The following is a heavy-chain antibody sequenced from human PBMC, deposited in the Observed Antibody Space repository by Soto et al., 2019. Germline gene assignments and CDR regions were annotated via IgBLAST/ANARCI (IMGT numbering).Heavy chain of an antibody. CDR3: AGVSGGD. CDR2: INPDGSVT. CDR1: GFIFSNCW. J-gene: IGHJ4*02. Sequence: EVQLVESGGGLVQPGGSLRLSCTASGFIFSNCWMHWVRQAPGKGLVWVSVINPDGSVTKYADSVRGRFTISRDNAKNTLYLQMNSLRAEYTAVYYCAGVSGGDWGQGTLVTVSS. V-gene: IGHV3-74*01.